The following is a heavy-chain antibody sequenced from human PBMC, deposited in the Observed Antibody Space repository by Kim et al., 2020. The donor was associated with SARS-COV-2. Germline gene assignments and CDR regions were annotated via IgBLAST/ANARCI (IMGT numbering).Heavy chain of an antibody. Sequence: GGSLRLSCAASGFTFSSYGMHWVRQAPGKGLVWVSRINSDGSSTSYADSVKGRFTISRDNAKNTLYLQMNSLRAEDTAVYYCARMARYNWNYADWFDPWGQGTLVTVSS. CDR2: INSDGSST. CDR3: ARMARYNWNYADWFDP. V-gene: IGHV3-74*01. J-gene: IGHJ5*02. CDR1: GFTFSSYG. D-gene: IGHD1-7*01.